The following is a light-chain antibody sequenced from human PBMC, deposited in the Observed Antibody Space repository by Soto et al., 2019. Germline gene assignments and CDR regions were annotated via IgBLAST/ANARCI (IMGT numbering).Light chain of an antibody. Sequence: DIQMTQSPSTLSASVGDRVTITCRASQSINSWLAWHQQKPGKAPKLLIYKASSIKSGVPSSYSGSQSGTEFTLTISNLQPDDVGTYYCQQYKTYPWPSGQGTKVEIK. CDR3: QQYKTYPWP. CDR2: KAS. CDR1: QSINSW. J-gene: IGKJ1*01. V-gene: IGKV1-5*03.